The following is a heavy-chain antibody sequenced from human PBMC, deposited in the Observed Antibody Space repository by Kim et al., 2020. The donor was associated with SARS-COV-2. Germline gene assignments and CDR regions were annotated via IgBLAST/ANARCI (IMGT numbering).Heavy chain of an antibody. Sequence: GGSLRLSCAASGFTFDDYAMHWVRQAPGKGLEWVSLISGDGGSTYYADSVKGRFTISRDNSKNSLYLQMNSLRTEDTALYYCAKDMLFVRYYYGSGSFNGGYYGMDVWGQGTTVTVSS. D-gene: IGHD3-10*01. V-gene: IGHV3-43*02. CDR2: ISGDGGST. J-gene: IGHJ6*02. CDR3: AKDMLFVRYYYGSGSFNGGYYGMDV. CDR1: GFTFDDYA.